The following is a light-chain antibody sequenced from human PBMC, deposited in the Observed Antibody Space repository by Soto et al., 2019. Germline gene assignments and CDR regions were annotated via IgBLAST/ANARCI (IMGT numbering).Light chain of an antibody. J-gene: IGKJ5*01. CDR1: QSISDT. CDR3: QQYNNWPPIT. Sequence: EIVMTQSPATLSVSPGERATLSCRASQSISDTLAWYQQKPGQAPRLLIHGASTRAPGFPARFSGSGSGTDFTLTISSLQSEDFAVYYCQQYNNWPPITFGQGTRLEIK. CDR2: GAS. V-gene: IGKV3-15*01.